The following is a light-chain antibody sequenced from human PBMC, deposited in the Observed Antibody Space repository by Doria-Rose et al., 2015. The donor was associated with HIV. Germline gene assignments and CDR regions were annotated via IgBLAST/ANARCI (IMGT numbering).Light chain of an antibody. V-gene: IGKV3-20*01. Sequence: TQSPGTLSLSPGERATLSCRASQRVKSSYLAWYQQKPGQAPRLVICDASTRATGIPDRFSGSGSGTDLTLTISRLEPEDVAVYYCQQYGTSRGTFGQGTRLEIK. CDR3: QQYGTSRGT. CDR1: QRVKSSY. CDR2: DAS. J-gene: IGKJ5*01.